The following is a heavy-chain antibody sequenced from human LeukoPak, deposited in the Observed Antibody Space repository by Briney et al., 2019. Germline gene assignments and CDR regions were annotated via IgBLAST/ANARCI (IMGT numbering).Heavy chain of an antibody. CDR1: GKTLSDLS. J-gene: IGHJ4*02. CDR2: SDPEDGKR. D-gene: IGHD5-18*01. CDR3: VTGFTTMAVDYFDY. V-gene: IGHV1-24*01. Sequence: ASVKVSCKVSGKTLSDLSIHWLRQPPGKGLEWLGGSDPEDGKRIYAQMFQGRVTMTEDTSIVTAYMELSSLRSEDTAVYYCVTGFTTMAVDYFDYWGQGTLVTVSP.